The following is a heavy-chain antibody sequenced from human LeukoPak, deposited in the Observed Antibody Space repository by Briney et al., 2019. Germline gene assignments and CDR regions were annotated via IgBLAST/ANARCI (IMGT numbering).Heavy chain of an antibody. Sequence: PGGSLRLSCADAGFTFNRYWMNWVRQAPGKGLEWVANIKQDGSQKYYVDSVKGRFTISRDNAKNSLYLQMDSLRAEDTAVYYCASAARQRWLQIDYWGQGTLVTVSS. CDR3: ASAARQRWLQIDY. CDR2: IKQDGSQK. J-gene: IGHJ4*02. V-gene: IGHV3-7*03. D-gene: IGHD5-24*01. CDR1: GFTFNRYW.